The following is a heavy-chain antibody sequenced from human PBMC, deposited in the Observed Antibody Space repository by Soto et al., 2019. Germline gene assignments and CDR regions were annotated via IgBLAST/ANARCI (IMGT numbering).Heavy chain of an antibody. CDR2: IYPNSGAT. D-gene: IGHD1-26*01. Sequence: ASVKVSCKTSGYPFTGYYIHWVRQAPGQGLEWMGWIYPNSGATSYTQRFQGRVTLTRDTSITTAYLELSSLRSDDTAVYYCARDLAKGGGSAGFDYWGQGTLVTVSS. V-gene: IGHV1-2*02. CDR3: ARDLAKGGGSAGFDY. CDR1: GYPFTGYY. J-gene: IGHJ4*02.